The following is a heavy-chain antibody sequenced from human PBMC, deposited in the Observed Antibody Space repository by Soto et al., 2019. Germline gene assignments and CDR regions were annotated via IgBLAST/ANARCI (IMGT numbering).Heavy chain of an antibody. V-gene: IGHV1-69*13. J-gene: IGHJ1*01. D-gene: IGHD5-12*01. CDR2: IIPVFGRA. Sequence: ASVKVSCKASGGPFSSFGISWVRQAPGQGLEWMGGIIPVFGRANYAQRFRGRLTITADESTNTSYMELIDLTSEDTAVYYCAREASGYDFWGQGTPVPVSS. CDR1: GGPFSSFG. CDR3: AREASGYDF.